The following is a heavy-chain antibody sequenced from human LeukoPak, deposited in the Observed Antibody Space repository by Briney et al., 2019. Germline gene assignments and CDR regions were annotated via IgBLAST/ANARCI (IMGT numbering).Heavy chain of an antibody. V-gene: IGHV1-18*01. CDR1: GYTFSTYG. D-gene: IGHD2-2*01. CDR2: INTANGNT. Sequence: ASVKVSCRASGYTFSTYGTTWVRQAPGQGLEWMGWINTANGNTDYAQKLQGRVTMTTDTSASTVYMELRSLRLDDTAVYYCASHCSSTSCQDYWGQGTLVTVSS. J-gene: IGHJ4*02. CDR3: ASHCSSTSCQDY.